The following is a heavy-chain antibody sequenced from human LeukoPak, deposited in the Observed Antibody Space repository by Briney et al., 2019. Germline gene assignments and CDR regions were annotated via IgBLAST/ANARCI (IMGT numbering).Heavy chain of an antibody. CDR2: IYYSGST. CDR1: GGSISSNY. CDR3: ARRAYSNGYYYFDY. D-gene: IGHD3-22*01. V-gene: IGHV4-59*01. J-gene: IGHJ4*02. Sequence: SETLSLTCTVSGGSISSNYWSWIRQPPGEGLEWIGYIYYSGSTIYNPSLKSRVTISVDTSKNQFSLKLSSVTAADTAVYYCARRAYSNGYYYFDYWGQGTLVTVSS.